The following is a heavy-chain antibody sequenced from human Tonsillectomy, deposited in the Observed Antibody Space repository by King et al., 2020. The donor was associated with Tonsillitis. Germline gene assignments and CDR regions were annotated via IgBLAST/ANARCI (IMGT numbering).Heavy chain of an antibody. CDR1: GFTFSTYG. Sequence: VQLLESGGGVVQPGKSLRLSCAASGFTFSTYGLHWVRQAPGKGLEWVSVISYDGTNKYYADSVMGRFAISRDNSKNTLYLQMNSLRADDTAVYYCAMFSGVSSDIWDYWGQGTLVTVSS. J-gene: IGHJ4*02. CDR3: AMFSGVSSDIWDY. D-gene: IGHD3-10*01. V-gene: IGHV3-30*03. CDR2: ISYDGTNK.